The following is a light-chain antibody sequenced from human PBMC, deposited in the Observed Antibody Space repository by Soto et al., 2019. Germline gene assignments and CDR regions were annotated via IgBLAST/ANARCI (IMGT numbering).Light chain of an antibody. Sequence: EIELTQSPGTLSLSPGERATLSCRASQSVSSSYLAWYQQKPGQAPRLLIYGASSRATGIPDRFSGSGSGTDFTLTISRLEPEDFAVYYCQQYGSSPAITFGQGTRLEIK. CDR2: GAS. CDR1: QSVSSSY. J-gene: IGKJ5*01. V-gene: IGKV3-20*01. CDR3: QQYGSSPAIT.